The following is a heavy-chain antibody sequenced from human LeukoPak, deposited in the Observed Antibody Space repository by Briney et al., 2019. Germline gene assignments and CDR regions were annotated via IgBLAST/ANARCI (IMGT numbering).Heavy chain of an antibody. V-gene: IGHV4-61*01. CDR3: AREGGSSWPFDY. Sequence: SQTLSLTCAVSGGSVSSGSYYWSWIRQPPGKGLEWIGYIYYSGSTNYNPTLKSRVTISVDTSKNQFSLKLSSVTAADTAVYYCAREGGSSWPFDYWGQGTLVTVSS. D-gene: IGHD6-13*01. J-gene: IGHJ4*02. CDR2: IYYSGST. CDR1: GGSVSSGSYY.